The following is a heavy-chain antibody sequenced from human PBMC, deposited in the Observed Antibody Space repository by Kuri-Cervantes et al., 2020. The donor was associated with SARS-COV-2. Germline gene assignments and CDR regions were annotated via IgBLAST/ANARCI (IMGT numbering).Heavy chain of an antibody. CDR1: GYTFTSYG. D-gene: IGHD1-1*01. J-gene: IGHJ4*02. CDR2: VSSYTGNT. CDR3: ARVNWDVPFTTLDY. V-gene: IGHV1-18*01. Sequence: ASVMVCCKASGYTFTSYGISWVQQAPGQGLEWMGWVSSYTGNTDYAQKFLGRITMSADKATTTADLELRSLRSDDTAVYYCARVNWDVPFTTLDYWGQGTRVTVSS.